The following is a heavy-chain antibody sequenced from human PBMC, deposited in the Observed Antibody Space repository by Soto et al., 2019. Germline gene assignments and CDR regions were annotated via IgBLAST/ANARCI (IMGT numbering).Heavy chain of an antibody. V-gene: IGHV3-30-3*01. D-gene: IGHD3-10*01. Sequence: QVQLVESGGGVVQPGRSLRLSCAASGFTFSDYIMHWVRQAPGEGLEWVAVVLHDGNNKYYADSVKGRFTISRDNSKNTLYLQMNSLRTEDTAMYYCARDDEDGSYCDLGYWGQGTLVTVSS. CDR3: ARDDEDGSYCDLGY. CDR2: VLHDGNNK. J-gene: IGHJ4*02. CDR1: GFTFSDYI.